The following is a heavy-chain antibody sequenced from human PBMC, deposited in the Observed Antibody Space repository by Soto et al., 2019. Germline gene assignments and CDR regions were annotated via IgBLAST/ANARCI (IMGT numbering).Heavy chain of an antibody. D-gene: IGHD3-16*02. J-gene: IGHJ3*02. CDR1: GFTFSNAW. CDR2: IRSKTDGGTT. V-gene: IGHV3-15*01. CDR3: TTANFLYYDYIWGSNPGFDI. Sequence: EVQLVESGGGLVKPGGSLRLSCAASGFTFSNAWMSWVRQAPGKGLEWVGGIRSKTDGGTTDYAAPVKGRFTISRDDSKHTLYLQLNSLKTEHTAVYYCTTANFLYYDYIWGSNPGFDIWGKGTMVTAS.